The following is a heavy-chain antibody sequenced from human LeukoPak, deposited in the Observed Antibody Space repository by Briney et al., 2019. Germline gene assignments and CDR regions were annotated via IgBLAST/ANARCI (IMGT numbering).Heavy chain of an antibody. CDR2: IGTAGDT. CDR1: GFTFSSYD. D-gene: IGHD6-13*01. V-gene: IGHV3-13*04. J-gene: IGHJ6*02. CDR3: ARVLAGPRGIAAAGTYYYGMDV. Sequence: RGSLRLSCAASGFTFSSYDMHWVRQATGKGLEWVSAIGTAGDTYYPGSVKGRFTISRENAKNSLYLQMNSLRAGDTAVYYCARVLAGPRGIAAAGTYYYGMDVWGQGTTVTVSS.